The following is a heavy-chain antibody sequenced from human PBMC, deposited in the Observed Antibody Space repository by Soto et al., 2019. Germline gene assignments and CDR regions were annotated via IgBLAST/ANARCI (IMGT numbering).Heavy chain of an antibody. J-gene: IGHJ3*02. CDR1: GFTFCGSA. CDR3: TRGKHEPFQLLVDAFDI. D-gene: IGHD3-10*01. Sequence: PGWSLRLSCAASGFTFCGSAIHWVRQASGKGLEWVGRIRSKANSYATAYAASVKGRFTISRDDSKNTAYLQMNSLKTEDTAVYYCTRGKHEPFQLLVDAFDIWGQGTMVTVSS. CDR2: IRSKANSYAT. V-gene: IGHV3-73*01.